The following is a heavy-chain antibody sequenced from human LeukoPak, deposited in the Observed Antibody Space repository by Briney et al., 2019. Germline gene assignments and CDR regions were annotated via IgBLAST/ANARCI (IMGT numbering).Heavy chain of an antibody. Sequence: TGGSLRLSCAASGFTFSSYSMNWVRQAPGKGMEWVSSISSSSSYIYYADSVKGRFTISRDNAKNSLYLQMNSLRAEDTAVYYCARDPETGDQDYWGQGTLVTVSS. D-gene: IGHD7-27*01. CDR3: ARDPETGDQDY. CDR1: GFTFSSYS. V-gene: IGHV3-21*01. CDR2: ISSSSSYI. J-gene: IGHJ4*02.